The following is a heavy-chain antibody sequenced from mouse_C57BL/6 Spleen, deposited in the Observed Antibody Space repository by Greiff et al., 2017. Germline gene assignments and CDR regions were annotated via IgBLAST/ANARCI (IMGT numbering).Heavy chain of an antibody. CDR2: IDPNSGGT. Sequence: QVQLQQPGAELVKPGASVKLSCKASGYTFTSYWMHWVKQRPGRGLEWIGMIDPNSGGTKYNEKFKSKATLTVDKPSSTAYMQLSSLTSEDSAVYYCARLGDYYAMDYWGQGTSVTVSS. CDR1: GYTFTSYW. V-gene: IGHV1-72*01. J-gene: IGHJ4*01. CDR3: ARLGDYYAMDY.